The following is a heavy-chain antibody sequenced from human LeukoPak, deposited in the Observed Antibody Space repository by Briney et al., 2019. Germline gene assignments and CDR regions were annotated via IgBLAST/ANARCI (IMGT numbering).Heavy chain of an antibody. CDR2: ISAYNGNT. CDR3: ASSPYNWNHVY. Sequence: ASVKVSCKASGYTFTNYGISWVRQAPGQGLEWMGWISAYNGNTNYAQKLQGRVTMTTDTSTSTAYMELRSLRSDDTAVYYCASSPYNWNHVYWGQGTLVTVSS. D-gene: IGHD1-20*01. CDR1: GYTFTNYG. V-gene: IGHV1-18*01. J-gene: IGHJ4*02.